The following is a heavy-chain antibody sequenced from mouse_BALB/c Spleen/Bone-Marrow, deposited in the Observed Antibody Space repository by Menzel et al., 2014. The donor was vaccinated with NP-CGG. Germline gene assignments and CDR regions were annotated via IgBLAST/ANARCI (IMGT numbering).Heavy chain of an antibody. D-gene: IGHD2-1*01. CDR3: ARDGNYRYAMDY. CDR1: GFTFTSYW. V-gene: IGHV1S81*02. CDR2: INPSNGRT. J-gene: IGHJ4*01. Sequence: QVQLQQSGDELVKPGASVKLSCKASGFTFTSYWIHWVKQRPGQGPEWIGEINPSNGRTNYNEKFKSKATLTEDKSSSTAYMQLCSLTSEDSAVYYCARDGNYRYAMDYWGQGTSVTVSS.